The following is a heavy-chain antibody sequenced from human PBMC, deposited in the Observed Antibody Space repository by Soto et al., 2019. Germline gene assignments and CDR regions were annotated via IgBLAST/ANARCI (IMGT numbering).Heavy chain of an antibody. Sequence: GSLGLSCAASGFNFSSYAMHWVRQAPGKGLEWVAVISYDGGKKYYADAVKGRFTISRDNSQNTLYVEMTSLSAEDTAVYYCAREGQPAAGTTPHNWGQGTLVTVSS. J-gene: IGHJ4*02. CDR3: AREGQPAAGTTPHN. D-gene: IGHD6-13*01. V-gene: IGHV3-30*04. CDR1: GFNFSSYA. CDR2: ISYDGGKK.